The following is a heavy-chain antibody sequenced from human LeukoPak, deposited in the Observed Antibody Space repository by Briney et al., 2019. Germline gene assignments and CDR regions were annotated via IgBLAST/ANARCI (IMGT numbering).Heavy chain of an antibody. D-gene: IGHD3-3*01. V-gene: IGHV4-39*07. CDR3: ARDFWSGSTWFDP. CDR1: GGSISSSSYS. CDR2: IYYSGST. J-gene: IGHJ5*02. Sequence: SEILSLTCTVSGGSISSSSYSWGWIRQPPGKGLQWIASIYYSGSTNYNPSLQSRVTISVDTSKNQFSLKLSSVTAADTAVYYCARDFWSGSTWFDPWGQGTLVTVSS.